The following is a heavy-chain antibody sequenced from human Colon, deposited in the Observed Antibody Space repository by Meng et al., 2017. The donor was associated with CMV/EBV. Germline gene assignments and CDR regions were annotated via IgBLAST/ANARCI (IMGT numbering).Heavy chain of an antibody. J-gene: IGHJ4*02. Sequence: ASVKVSCKASGYPFTTYGISWVRQAPGQGLEWMAWISTYDGKTDYAQKFQGRVTLTTDASTTTTYMELRGLTSDDTALYYCSRDQSSGFGSDYWGQGTLVTVPQ. D-gene: IGHD3-10*01. V-gene: IGHV1-18*01. CDR3: SRDQSSGFGSDY. CDR1: GYPFTTYG. CDR2: ISTYDGKT.